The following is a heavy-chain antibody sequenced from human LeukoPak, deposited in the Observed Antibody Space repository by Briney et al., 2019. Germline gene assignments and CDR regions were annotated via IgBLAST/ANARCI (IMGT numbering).Heavy chain of an antibody. J-gene: IGHJ4*02. V-gene: IGHV1-24*01. CDR1: GYTLTELS. D-gene: IGHD4-17*01. Sequence: ASVKVSCKLSGYTLTELSMHWVRQAPGKGLEWMGGFDPEDGETIYAQKFRGRVTMTEDTSTDTAYMELSSLRSEDTAVYYCATRFMTTVTTSLTDYWGQGTLVTVSS. CDR3: ATRFMTTVTTSLTDY. CDR2: FDPEDGET.